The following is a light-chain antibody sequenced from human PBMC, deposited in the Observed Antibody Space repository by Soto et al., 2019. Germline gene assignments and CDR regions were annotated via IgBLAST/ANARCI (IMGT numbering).Light chain of an antibody. CDR2: AAS. CDR1: QSIGRW. CDR3: QQSYSTPIT. V-gene: IGKV1-39*01. J-gene: IGKJ5*01. Sequence: DIQMTQSPSTLSASIGDRITITCRASQSIGRWLAWYQQKPGKAPKLLIYAASSLQSGVPSRFSGSGSGTDFTLTISSLQPEDFATYYCQQSYSTPITFGQGTRLEI.